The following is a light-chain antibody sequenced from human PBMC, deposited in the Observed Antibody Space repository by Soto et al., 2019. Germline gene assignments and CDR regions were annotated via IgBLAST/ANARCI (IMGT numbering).Light chain of an antibody. CDR3: QQYNSAPWT. CDR2: AAS. CDR1: QSISNY. Sequence: DIQMTQSPSSLSASVGDRVTITCRASQSISNYLAWYQQKPGKVPKLLIYAASTLQSGVPSRFSGSGSGTDFTLTISSLQPEDVATYYCQQYNSAPWTFGQGTKVEIK. J-gene: IGKJ1*01. V-gene: IGKV1-27*01.